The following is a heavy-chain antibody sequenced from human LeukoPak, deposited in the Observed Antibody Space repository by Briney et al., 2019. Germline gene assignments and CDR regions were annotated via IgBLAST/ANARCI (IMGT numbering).Heavy chain of an antibody. J-gene: IGHJ2*01. V-gene: IGHV1-69*05. CDR2: IIAILGTA. CDR3: ARNAKETPMVDGWYFDL. Sequence: ASVKVSCKASGGPLSSYAISWVRQAPGQGLEWMGDIIAILGTANYAQKFQGRVAITTDESASTAYMELSSLGSEDTAVYYCARNAKETPMVDGWYFDLWGRGTLVTVSS. CDR1: GGPLSSYA. D-gene: IGHD5-18*01.